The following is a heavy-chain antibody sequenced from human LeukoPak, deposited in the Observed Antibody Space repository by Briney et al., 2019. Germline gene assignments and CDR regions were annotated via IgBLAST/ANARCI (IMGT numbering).Heavy chain of an antibody. V-gene: IGHV3-23*01. Sequence: GGSLRLSCAASGFTFSSYAMSWVRQAPAKGLEWVSAISGSGGSTYYADSVKGRFTISRDNSKNTLYLQMNSLRAEDTAVYYCAKKLSYGGNSDYFDYWGQGTLVTVSS. CDR2: ISGSGGST. CDR1: GFTFSSYA. J-gene: IGHJ4*02. CDR3: AKKLSYGGNSDYFDY. D-gene: IGHD4-23*01.